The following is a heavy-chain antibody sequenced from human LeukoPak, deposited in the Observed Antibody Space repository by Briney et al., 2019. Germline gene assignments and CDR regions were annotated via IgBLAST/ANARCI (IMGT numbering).Heavy chain of an antibody. CDR1: RFTFSNYA. Sequence: GGSLRLSCAASRFTFSNYAMNWVRQAPGKGLEWVSTISDSGGSTYYADSVKGRFTISRDNSQNTLYLQMNSLRAEDTAVYYCAKDREYSSSLDAFDIWGRGTKVTVSS. J-gene: IGHJ3*02. V-gene: IGHV3-23*01. CDR3: AKDREYSSSLDAFDI. D-gene: IGHD6-13*01. CDR2: ISDSGGST.